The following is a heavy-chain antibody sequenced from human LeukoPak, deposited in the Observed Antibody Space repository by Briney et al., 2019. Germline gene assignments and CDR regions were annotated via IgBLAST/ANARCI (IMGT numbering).Heavy chain of an antibody. Sequence: GGSLRLSCAASGFTFSSYSMSWVRQAPGKGLEWVSSISSSSSYIYYADSVKGRFTISRDNAKNSLYLQMNSLRAEDTAVYYCASGNYDILGDAFDIWGQGTMVTVSS. CDR2: ISSSSSYI. CDR1: GFTFSSYS. V-gene: IGHV3-21*01. CDR3: ASGNYDILGDAFDI. J-gene: IGHJ3*02. D-gene: IGHD3-9*01.